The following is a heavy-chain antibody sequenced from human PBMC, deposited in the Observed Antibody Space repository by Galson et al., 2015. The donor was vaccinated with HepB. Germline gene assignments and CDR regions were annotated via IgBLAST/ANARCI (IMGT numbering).Heavy chain of an antibody. CDR1: GFTFSSYG. CDR2: ISYDGSNK. J-gene: IGHJ1*01. Sequence: SLRLSCAASGFTFSSYGMHWVRQAPGKGLEWVAVISYDGSNKYYADSVKGRFTISRDNSKNTLYLQMNSLRAEDTAVYYCAKDLGGSGSPTLQHWGQGTLVTVSS. D-gene: IGHD3-10*01. CDR3: AKDLGGSGSPTLQH. V-gene: IGHV3-30*18.